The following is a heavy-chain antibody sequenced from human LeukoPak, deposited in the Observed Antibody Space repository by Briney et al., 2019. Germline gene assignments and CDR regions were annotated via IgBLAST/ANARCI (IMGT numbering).Heavy chain of an antibody. Sequence: SETLSLTCAVYGGSFSGYYWSWIRQPPGKGLEWIGEINHSGSTNYNPSLKSRVTISVDTSKNQFSLKLSSVTAAYTAVYYCARGGYCSSTSCWSSYYYYMDVWGKGTTVTVSS. CDR3: ARGGYCSSTSCWSSYYYYMDV. V-gene: IGHV4-34*01. CDR2: INHSGST. J-gene: IGHJ6*03. D-gene: IGHD2-2*01. CDR1: GGSFSGYY.